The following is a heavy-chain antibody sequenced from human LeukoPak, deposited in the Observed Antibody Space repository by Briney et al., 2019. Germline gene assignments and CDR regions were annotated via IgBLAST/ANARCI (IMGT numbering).Heavy chain of an antibody. CDR3: ARATSTVYFYFDA. D-gene: IGHD3-22*01. J-gene: IGHJ4*02. CDR2: IHYSGST. V-gene: IGHV4-59*01. Sequence: SETLSLTCTVSGGSISPYYWSWIRQPPGKRLEWIGYIHYSGSTNYNPSLKSRVTMSVDTSKNQFALKVNSVTAADTAVYYCARATSTVYFYFDAWGQGTLVTVSS. CDR1: GGSISPYY.